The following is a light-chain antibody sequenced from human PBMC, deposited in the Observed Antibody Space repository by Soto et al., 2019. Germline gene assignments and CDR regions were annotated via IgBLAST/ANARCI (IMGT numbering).Light chain of an antibody. V-gene: IGLV2-8*01. CDR1: SSDVGDYNF. Sequence: QSVLTQPPSASGSPGQSATISCTGTSSDVGDYNFVSWYQQHPGKAPKLIIYEVTKRPSGVPDRFSGSKSGNTASLTVSGLQTDDAADYYCSSFAGSNTLVFGGGTKVTVL. CDR2: EVT. CDR3: SSFAGSNTLV. J-gene: IGLJ3*02.